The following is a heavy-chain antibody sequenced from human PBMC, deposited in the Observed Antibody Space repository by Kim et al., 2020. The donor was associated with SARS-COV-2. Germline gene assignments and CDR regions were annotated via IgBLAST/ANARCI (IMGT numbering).Heavy chain of an antibody. V-gene: IGHV1-8*01. Sequence: ASVKVSCKASGYTFTSYDINWVRQATGQGLEWMGWMNPNSGNTGYAQKFQGRVTMTRNTSISTAYMELGSLRSEDTAVYYCARGGDIVVVPAAGWFDPWGEGSLVTVSS. CDR1: GYTFTSYD. CDR3: ARGGDIVVVPAAGWFDP. J-gene: IGHJ5*02. CDR2: MNPNSGNT. D-gene: IGHD2-2*01.